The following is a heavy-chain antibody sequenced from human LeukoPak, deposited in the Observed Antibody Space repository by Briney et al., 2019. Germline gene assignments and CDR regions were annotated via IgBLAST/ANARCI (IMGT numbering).Heavy chain of an antibody. CDR1: GYTFTSYG. D-gene: IGHD3-22*01. V-gene: IGHV1-18*01. CDR3: ASPDYYDSSGYYSL. J-gene: IGHJ4*02. Sequence: ASVKVSCKASGYTFTSYGISWVRQAPGQGLEWMGWISAYNGNTNYAQKLQGSVTMTTDTSTSTAYMELRSLRSDDTAVYYCASPDYYDSSGYYSLWGQGTLVTVSS. CDR2: ISAYNGNT.